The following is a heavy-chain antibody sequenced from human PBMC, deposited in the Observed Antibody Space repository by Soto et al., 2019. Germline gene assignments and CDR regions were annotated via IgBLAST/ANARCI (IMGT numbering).Heavy chain of an antibody. CDR1: GFTFSSYA. J-gene: IGHJ4*02. CDR2: ISGSGGST. Sequence: EVQLLESGGGLVQPGGSLRLSCAASGFTFSSYAMSWVRQAPGKGLEWVSAISGSGGSTYYADSVKGRFTISRDNSKNTLYLQMNSMRAADTAVYYCAIEVFPQLWYAEWDYWGQGSLVAVSS. D-gene: IGHD5-18*01. CDR3: AIEVFPQLWYAEWDY. V-gene: IGHV3-23*01.